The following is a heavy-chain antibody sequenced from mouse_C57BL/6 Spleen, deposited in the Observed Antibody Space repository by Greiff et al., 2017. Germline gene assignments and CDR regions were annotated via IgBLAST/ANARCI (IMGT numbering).Heavy chain of an antibody. Sequence: VMLVESGPGLVAPSQSLSITCTVSGFSLTSYAISWVRQPPGKGLEWLGVIWTGGGTNYNSALKSRLSISKDNSKSQVFLKMNSLQTDDTARYYCARTGGSRRDYYAMDYWGQGTSVTVSS. CDR3: ARTGGSRRDYYAMDY. CDR1: GFSLTSYA. J-gene: IGHJ4*01. V-gene: IGHV2-9-1*01. CDR2: IWTGGGT. D-gene: IGHD1-1*01.